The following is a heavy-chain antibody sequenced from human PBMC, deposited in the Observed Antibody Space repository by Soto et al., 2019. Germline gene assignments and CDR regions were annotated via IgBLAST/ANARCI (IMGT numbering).Heavy chain of an antibody. CDR2: ISYQGINK. V-gene: IGHV3-30*18. J-gene: IGHJ5*02. Sequence: QVTLVESGGGVVQPGMSLTLSGAASGFTVSYYGMHWVRQAPGTGPEWVAVISYQGINKYYADSAKGRFTISRDNTRNTLFLHMNSLRAEDTAVYYFAKYSDYGEHRDWLDPWGQGTQVIVAS. CDR1: GFTVSYYG. CDR3: AKYSDYGEHRDWLDP. D-gene: IGHD4-17*01.